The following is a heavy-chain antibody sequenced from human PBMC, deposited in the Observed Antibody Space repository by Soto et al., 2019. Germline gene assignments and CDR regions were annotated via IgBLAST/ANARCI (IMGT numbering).Heavy chain of an antibody. CDR3: AREAV. Sequence: EVQLVESGGGLVQPGGSLRLSCAASGFTFSGYWMSWVRQAPGKGLEWVANIKQDGSEQFYVDSVKGRFAISRDNAKNSLYLQMNSLRAEDTAVYYCAREAVWGQGTTVTVSS. V-gene: IGHV3-7*05. CDR2: IKQDGSEQ. J-gene: IGHJ6*02. CDR1: GFTFSGYW.